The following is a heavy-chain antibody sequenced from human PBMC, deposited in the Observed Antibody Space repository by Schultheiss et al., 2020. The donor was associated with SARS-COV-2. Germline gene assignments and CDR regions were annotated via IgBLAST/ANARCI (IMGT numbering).Heavy chain of an antibody. J-gene: IGHJ6*02. CDR3: ARIGTYYYYGMDV. CDR2: IDWDDDK. D-gene: IGHD1-1*01. V-gene: IGHV2-70*12. CDR1: GFSLSNARMG. Sequence: SGPTLVKPTETLTLTCTVSGFSLSNARMGVSWIRQPPGKALEWLALIDWDDDKYYSTSLKTRLTISKDTSKNQVVLTMTNMDPVDTATYYCARIGTYYYYGMDVWGQGTTVTVSS.